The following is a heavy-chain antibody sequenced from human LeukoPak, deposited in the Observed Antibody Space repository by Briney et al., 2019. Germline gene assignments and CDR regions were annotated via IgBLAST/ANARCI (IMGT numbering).Heavy chain of an antibody. CDR1: GFTFDDYA. D-gene: IGHD3-10*01. CDR3: ARAHHNYLDAFDI. J-gene: IGHJ3*02. Sequence: GGSLRLSCAASGFTFDDYAMHWVRQAPGKGLEWVSGISWNSGSIGYADSVKGRFTISRDNAKNSLYLQMNSLRAEDTAVYYCARAHHNYLDAFDIWGQGTMVTVSS. V-gene: IGHV3-9*01. CDR2: ISWNSGSI.